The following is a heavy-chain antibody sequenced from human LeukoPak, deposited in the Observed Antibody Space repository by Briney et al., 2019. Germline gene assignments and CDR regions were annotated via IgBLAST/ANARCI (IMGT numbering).Heavy chain of an antibody. CDR1: GESFNDFY. V-gene: IGHV4-34*01. D-gene: IGHD3-16*02. CDR2: ITHSGST. CDR3: ARGGSQYDYVWGTCRPSFDY. J-gene: IGHJ4*02. Sequence: PSETLSLTCAVNGESFNDFYWTWIRQPPGKGLEWIGEITHSGSTNYSPSLTSRVTISVDTSKKQFSLKVTSVTAADTGVYYCARGGSQYDYVWGTCRPSFDYWDEGTLVAVSS.